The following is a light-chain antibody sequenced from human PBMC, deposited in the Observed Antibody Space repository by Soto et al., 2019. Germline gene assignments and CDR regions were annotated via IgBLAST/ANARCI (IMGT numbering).Light chain of an antibody. CDR1: QSVSTN. CDR2: FAS. V-gene: IGKV3-15*01. CDR3: QKYDKWPRT. J-gene: IGKJ1*01. Sequence: VMTQSPATLSVSPGERAALSCRASQSVSTNLVWYQQKPGQPPRLLIYFASTRATAVPARFTAGGSGTEFTLTISSLQSDDLAVYYCQKYDKWPRTVGQGTKGDSK.